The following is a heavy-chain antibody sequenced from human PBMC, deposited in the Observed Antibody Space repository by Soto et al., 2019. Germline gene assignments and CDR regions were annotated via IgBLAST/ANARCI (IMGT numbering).Heavy chain of an antibody. Sequence: SETLSLTCTVSGGSVSIGSYYWSCIRQPPGKGLEWIGYIYYSGSTNYNPSLKSRVTISVDTSKNQFSLKLSSVTAADTAVYYCARDISGLRYFDWLSSSPKEREHNWFDPWGQGTQVTVSS. CDR2: IYYSGST. CDR1: GGSVSIGSYY. J-gene: IGHJ5*02. V-gene: IGHV4-61*01. CDR3: ARDISGLRYFDWLSSSPKEREHNWFDP. D-gene: IGHD3-9*01.